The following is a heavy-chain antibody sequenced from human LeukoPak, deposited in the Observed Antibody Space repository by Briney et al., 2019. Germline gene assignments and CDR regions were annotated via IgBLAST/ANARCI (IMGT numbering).Heavy chain of an antibody. V-gene: IGHV4-38-2*01. CDR2: LYHSDTT. J-gene: IGHJ6*03. CDR3: ARQHDSYFYYYVDV. CDR1: GYSISNGNY. Sequence: SETLSLTCDGSGYSISNGNYWVWIRQPPGKGLEWIGSLYHSDTTYYNPSLKSRVTMSVDTSKNQFSLKLSFLTAADTAVYYCARQHDSYFYYYVDVWGKGTTVTVSS.